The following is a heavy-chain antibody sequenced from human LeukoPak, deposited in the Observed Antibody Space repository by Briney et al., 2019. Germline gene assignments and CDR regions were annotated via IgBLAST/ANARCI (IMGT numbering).Heavy chain of an antibody. V-gene: IGHV1-69*13. Sequence: GASVKVSCKASGGTFSSYAISWVRQAPGQGLEWMGGIIPIFGTANYAQKFQGRVTITADESTSTAYMELSSLRSEDTAVYYCARERWSPIAVAAHRWFDPWGQGTLVTVSS. D-gene: IGHD6-19*01. CDR2: IIPIFGTA. CDR3: ARERWSPIAVAAHRWFDP. J-gene: IGHJ5*02. CDR1: GGTFSSYA.